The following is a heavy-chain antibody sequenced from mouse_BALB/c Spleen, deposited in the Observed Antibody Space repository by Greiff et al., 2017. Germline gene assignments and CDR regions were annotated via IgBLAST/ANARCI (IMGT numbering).Heavy chain of an antibody. V-gene: IGHV1S81*02. CDR1: GYTFTSYY. D-gene: IGHD2-3*01. Sequence: QVQLKESGAELVKPGASVKLSCKASGYTFTSYYMYWVKQRPGQGLEWIGEINPSNGGTNFNEKFKSKATLTVDKSSSTAYMQLSSLTSEDSAVYYCTRGDDGYYAWFAYWGQGTLVTVSA. CDR3: TRGDDGYYAWFAY. CDR2: INPSNGGT. J-gene: IGHJ3*01.